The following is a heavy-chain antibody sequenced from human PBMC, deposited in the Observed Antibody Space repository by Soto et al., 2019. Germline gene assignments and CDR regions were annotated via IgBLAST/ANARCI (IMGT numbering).Heavy chain of an antibody. J-gene: IGHJ6*02. CDR2: IYYSGNT. Sequence: PSETLSLTCFVSGASISSNYWSRIRQPPGKGLEWIGYIYYSGNTNYNPSLKSRVIISIDTSKNHFFLKLSSVTAADTAVYYCARGPYYYYYGLDVWGQGTTVTVSS. CDR1: GASISSNY. CDR3: ARGPYYYYYGLDV. V-gene: IGHV4-59*01.